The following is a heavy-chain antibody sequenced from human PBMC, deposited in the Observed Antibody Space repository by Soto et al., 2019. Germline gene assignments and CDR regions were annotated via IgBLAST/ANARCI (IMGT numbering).Heavy chain of an antibody. V-gene: IGHV4-30-4*01. CDR3: ARVRDCSGGSCYSHFDY. J-gene: IGHJ4*02. CDR1: GGSISSGDYY. Sequence: QVQLQESGPGLVKPSQTLSLTCTVSGGSISSGDYYWSWIRQPPGKGLEWIGYIYYSGSTYYNPSLKSRVTVSVDTSKNQFSLKLSSVTAADTAVYYCARVRDCSGGSCYSHFDYWGQGTLVTVSS. D-gene: IGHD2-15*01. CDR2: IYYSGST.